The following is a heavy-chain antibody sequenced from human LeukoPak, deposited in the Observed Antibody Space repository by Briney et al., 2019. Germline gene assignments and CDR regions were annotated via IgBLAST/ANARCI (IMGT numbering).Heavy chain of an antibody. CDR3: AKGGYSYGHEDYFDY. CDR1: GFTFDDYA. Sequence: PGGSLRLSCAASGFTFDDYAMHWVRQAPGKGLEWVSLISWDGGSTYYADSVKGRFTISRDNSKNSLYLQMNSLRAEDTALYYCAKGGYSYGHEDYFDYWGQGTLVTVS. CDR2: ISWDGGST. J-gene: IGHJ4*02. D-gene: IGHD5-18*01. V-gene: IGHV3-43D*04.